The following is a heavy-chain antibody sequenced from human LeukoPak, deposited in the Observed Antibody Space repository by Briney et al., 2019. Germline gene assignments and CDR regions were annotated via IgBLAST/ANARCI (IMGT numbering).Heavy chain of an antibody. CDR2: IYPGDSDT. V-gene: IGHV5-51*01. J-gene: IGHJ4*02. D-gene: IGHD5-12*01. CDR3: ARHAVATIYYFDY. Sequence: RAGESLKISCKGSGYSFTSYWIGWVRQMPGKGLEWMGIIYPGDSDTRYSPSFQGQVTISADKSISTAYLQWSSLKASDTAMYYCARHAVATIYYFDYWGQGTLVTVSS. CDR1: GYSFTSYW.